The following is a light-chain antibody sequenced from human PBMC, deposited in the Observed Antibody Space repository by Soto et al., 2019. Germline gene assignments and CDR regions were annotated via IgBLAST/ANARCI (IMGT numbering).Light chain of an antibody. CDR1: QSISDW. Sequence: DIQMTQSPSTLSASVGDRVTITCRASQSISDWLAWYQQKPGRAPKLLIYDASILESGVPSRFGGSGSGTDFALTISSLQPDDFATYYCQQYNSPSKTVGPGTKVDSK. J-gene: IGKJ1*01. CDR2: DAS. CDR3: QQYNSPSKT. V-gene: IGKV1-5*01.